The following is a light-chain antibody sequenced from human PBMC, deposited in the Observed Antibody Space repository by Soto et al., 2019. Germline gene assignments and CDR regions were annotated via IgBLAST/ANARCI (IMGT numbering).Light chain of an antibody. CDR2: DVN. V-gene: IGLV2-18*02. CDR3: SSYTISSTYV. CDR1: SSDVGSYNR. J-gene: IGLJ1*01. Sequence: QSVLTQPPSVSGSPGQSVAISCTGTSSDVGSYNRVSWYQQPPGTAPKLMIYDVNNRPSGVPERFSGSKSGNTASLTISGLQAEDEADYYCSSYTISSTYVFGTGTKVTVL.